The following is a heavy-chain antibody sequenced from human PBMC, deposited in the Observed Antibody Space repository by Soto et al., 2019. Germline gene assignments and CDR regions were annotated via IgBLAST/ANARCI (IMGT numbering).Heavy chain of an antibody. J-gene: IGHJ3*02. Sequence: PGGSLRLSCAASGFTFSTYVMNWVRQAPGKGLEWLSSINSGSSYIYYTDSVKGRFTISRDNGKNSLYLEMSSLRLEDTAVYYCVRAYDAFDIWGQGTVVTVSS. CDR1: GFTFSTYV. CDR2: INSGSSYI. CDR3: VRAYDAFDI. V-gene: IGHV3-21*01.